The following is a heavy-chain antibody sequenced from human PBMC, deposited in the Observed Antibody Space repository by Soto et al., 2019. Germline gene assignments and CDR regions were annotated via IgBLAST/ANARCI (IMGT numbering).Heavy chain of an antibody. D-gene: IGHD6-19*01. CDR1: GFTFSDYA. J-gene: IGHJ4*02. CDR2: VSHDGRNT. Sequence: VQLVESGGGVVQPGRSLRLSCAASGFTFSDYAMHWFRQAPGKGLEWVAVVSHDGRNTHYADCVKGRVTSSRDSSKNTVSLEMTSLRAEDTAVYYCAKGGRQWLVRSDFNYWGQGALVTVSS. CDR3: AKGGRQWLVRSDFNY. V-gene: IGHV3-30*18.